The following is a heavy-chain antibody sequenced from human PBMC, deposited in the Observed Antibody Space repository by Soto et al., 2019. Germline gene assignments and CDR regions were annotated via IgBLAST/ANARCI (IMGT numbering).Heavy chain of an antibody. J-gene: IGHJ5*02. Sequence: QVQLVESGGGVVQPGRSLRLSCAASGFTFSSYAMHWVRQAPGKGLEWVAVISYDGSNKYYADSVKGRFTISRDNSKSTLYLQMNSLRAEDTAVYYCAREGIAAAGNWFDPWGQGTLVTVSS. CDR3: AREGIAAAGNWFDP. CDR2: ISYDGSNK. V-gene: IGHV3-30-3*01. CDR1: GFTFSSYA. D-gene: IGHD6-13*01.